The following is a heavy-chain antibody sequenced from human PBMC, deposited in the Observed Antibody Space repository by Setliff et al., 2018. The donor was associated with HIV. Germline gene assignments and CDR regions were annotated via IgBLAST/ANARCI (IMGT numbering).Heavy chain of an antibody. J-gene: IGHJ4*01. Sequence: GSLRLSCAASGFNFRSYGMTWVRQAPGKGLDWVAHIGSSNHGIHYTASVQGRFTVSRDNANNLLFLEMNNLRVEDTAVYYCASFFGDYGYWGHGTQVTVSS. CDR2: IGSSNHGI. CDR3: ASFFGDYGY. V-gene: IGHV3-48*04. CDR1: GFNFRSYG. D-gene: IGHD3-10*01.